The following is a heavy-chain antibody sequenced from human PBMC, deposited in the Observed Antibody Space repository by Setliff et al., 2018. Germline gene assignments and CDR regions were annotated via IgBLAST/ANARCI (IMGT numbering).Heavy chain of an antibody. J-gene: IGHJ5*02. D-gene: IGHD3-10*01. V-gene: IGHV3-48*04. CDR1: GFTFSNYW. CDR3: ARDLIRGAPNWFDP. Sequence: GGSLRLSCAASGFTFSNYWMSWVRQTPGKGLEWVSSIGGSSNTIFYADSVKGRFTISRDNAKSSLYLQMNSLRAEDTAVYYCARDLIRGAPNWFDPWGQGTLVTVSS. CDR2: IGGSSNTI.